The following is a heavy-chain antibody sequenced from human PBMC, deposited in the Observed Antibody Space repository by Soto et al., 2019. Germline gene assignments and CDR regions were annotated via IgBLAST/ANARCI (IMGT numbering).Heavy chain of an antibody. CDR3: ARDLIYAGYYYYMDI. J-gene: IGHJ6*03. D-gene: IGHD3-10*01. CDR2: INYKSHI. Sequence: EVQLVESGGGLVKPGGSLRLSCAASGFTFSSYSMNWVRQAPGKGLEWVSSINYKSHIDYADSVKGRFTISRDNAKNSLYLQMNSLSAEDTAVYFCARDLIYAGYYYYMDIWGIGTMVTVSS. V-gene: IGHV3-21*01. CDR1: GFTFSSYS.